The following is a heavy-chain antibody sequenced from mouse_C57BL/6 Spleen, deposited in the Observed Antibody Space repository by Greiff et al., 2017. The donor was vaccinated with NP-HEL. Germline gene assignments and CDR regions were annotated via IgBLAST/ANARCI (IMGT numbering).Heavy chain of an antibody. Sequence: EVHLVESEGGLVQPGSSMKLSCTASGFTFSDYYMAWVRQVPEKGLEWVANINYDGSSTYYLDSLKSRFIISRDNAKNILYLQMSSLKSEDTATYYCARDRGRYYGSSYAMDYWGQGTSVTVSA. CDR3: ARDRGRYYGSSYAMDY. J-gene: IGHJ4*01. CDR1: GFTFSDYY. V-gene: IGHV5-16*01. CDR2: INYDGSST. D-gene: IGHD1-1*01.